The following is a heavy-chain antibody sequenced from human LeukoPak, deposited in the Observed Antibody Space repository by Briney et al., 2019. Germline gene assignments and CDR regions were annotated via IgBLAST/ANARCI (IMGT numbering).Heavy chain of an antibody. CDR1: GVSISSFC. CDR3: ARVSSGWSYYFDY. V-gene: IGHV4-59*08. Sequence: PSETLSLTCTVPGVSISSFCWSWIRQPPGKGLEWIGYICNRGSTNSNPSLKSRVTILADTSKNQFSLRLSSVTAADTAVYFCARVSSGWSYYFDYWGQGTLVTVSS. D-gene: IGHD6-19*01. CDR2: ICNRGST. J-gene: IGHJ4*02.